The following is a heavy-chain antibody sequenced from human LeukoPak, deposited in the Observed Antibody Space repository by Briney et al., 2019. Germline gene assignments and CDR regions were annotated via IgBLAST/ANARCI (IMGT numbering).Heavy chain of an antibody. D-gene: IGHD2-15*01. CDR3: ARDPLSPGYCSGGSCSGIGY. Sequence: ASVKVSCKASGYTFTGYYMHWVRQAPGQGLEWMGWISAYNGNTNYAQKLQGRVTTTRDTSISTAYMELSRLRSDDTAVYYCARDPLSPGYCSGGSCSGIGYWGQGTLVTVSS. V-gene: IGHV1-2*02. CDR1: GYTFTGYY. J-gene: IGHJ4*02. CDR2: ISAYNGNT.